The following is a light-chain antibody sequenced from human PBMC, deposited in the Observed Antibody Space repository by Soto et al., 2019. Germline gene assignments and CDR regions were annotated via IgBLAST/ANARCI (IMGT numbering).Light chain of an antibody. J-gene: IGKJ5*01. CDR2: GTS. CDR1: QSVSSY. Sequence: EIVLTQSPATLSLSPGERATLSCRASQSVSSYLAWYQQKPGQAPRLLIYGTSTRATDIPARFSGSGSGTEFTLTISSLRSEDFAVYFCQQYNNWPITFGQGTRLEI. CDR3: QQYNNWPIT. V-gene: IGKV3-15*01.